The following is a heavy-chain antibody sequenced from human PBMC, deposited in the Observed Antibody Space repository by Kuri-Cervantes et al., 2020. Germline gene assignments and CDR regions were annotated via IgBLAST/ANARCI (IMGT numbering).Heavy chain of an antibody. CDR1: GFTFSSYS. V-gene: IGHV3-48*04. Sequence: GESLKISCAASGFTFSSYSMNWVRQAPGKGLEWVSSISSSSSGIYYADSVKGRFTISRDNAKNSLYLQMNSLRAEDTAVYYCARDMTIWGQGTMVTVSS. CDR3: ARDMTI. J-gene: IGHJ3*02. CDR2: ISSSSSGI. D-gene: IGHD3-16*01.